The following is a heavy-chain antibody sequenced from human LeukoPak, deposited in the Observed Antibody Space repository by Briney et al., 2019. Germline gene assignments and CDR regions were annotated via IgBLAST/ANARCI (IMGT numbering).Heavy chain of an antibody. CDR2: VNDSGST. Sequence: PSETLSLTCAVYGGSFSGYYWSWIRQPPGKGLEWIGEVNDSGSTKYNLSLKSRVTISVDTSKNQFSLKLSSVTAADTAVYYCARDRGDSSSNLDYWGQGTLVTVSS. V-gene: IGHV4-34*01. D-gene: IGHD6-6*01. CDR3: ARDRGDSSSNLDY. J-gene: IGHJ4*02. CDR1: GGSFSGYY.